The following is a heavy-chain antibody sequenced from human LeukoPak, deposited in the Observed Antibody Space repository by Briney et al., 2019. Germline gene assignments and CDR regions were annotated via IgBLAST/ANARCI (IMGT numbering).Heavy chain of an antibody. Sequence: GGSLRLSCAASGFIFRNHWMSWVRQVPGRGLEWVAHIKQGGNERHYVDSVEGRFTLSRDDSKNSLYLQMNSLRVDDSAVYYCARGPNYGDRVDYFDYWGQGTLVTVSS. D-gene: IGHD4-17*01. J-gene: IGHJ4*02. CDR2: IKQGGNER. V-gene: IGHV3-7*01. CDR1: GFIFRNHW. CDR3: ARGPNYGDRVDYFDY.